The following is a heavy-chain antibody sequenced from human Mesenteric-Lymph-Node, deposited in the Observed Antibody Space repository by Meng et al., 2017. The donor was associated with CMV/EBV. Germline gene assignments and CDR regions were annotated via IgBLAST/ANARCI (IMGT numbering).Heavy chain of an antibody. CDR1: GCTFSSYA. J-gene: IGHJ4*02. Sequence: SGCTFSSYAMSWVRQAPGKGLEWVSAISGSGGSTYYADSVKGRFTISRDNSKSSLYLQMNSLRVEDTAVYYCATGGGCTRTSCYYADYWGQGTLVTVSS. CDR3: ATGGGCTRTSCYYADY. CDR2: ISGSGGST. V-gene: IGHV3-23*01. D-gene: IGHD2-2*01.